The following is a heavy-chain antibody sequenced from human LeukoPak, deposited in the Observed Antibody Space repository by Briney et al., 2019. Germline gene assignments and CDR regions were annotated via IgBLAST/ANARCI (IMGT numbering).Heavy chain of an antibody. CDR2: ISSNGDNT. D-gene: IGHD6-19*01. CDR3: ARDLEKYSSGWAFDY. CDR1: GFTFSTYV. J-gene: IGHJ4*02. Sequence: PGGSLRLSCSVSGFTFSTYVMHWVRQAPGKGLEYVSAISSNGDNTYYADSVKGRFTISRDNSKNTLYLQMNSLRAEDTAVYYCARDLEKYSSGWAFDYWGQGTLVTVSS. V-gene: IGHV3-64*04.